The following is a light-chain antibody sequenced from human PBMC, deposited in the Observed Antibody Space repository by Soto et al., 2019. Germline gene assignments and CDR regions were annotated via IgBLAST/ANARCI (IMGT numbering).Light chain of an antibody. CDR3: QQYYDTPWT. CDR2: DAS. V-gene: IGKV1-5*01. Sequence: IQMTQSPSTLSASVGDRVTITCRASQSISSWLAWYQQKPGKAPKLLIYDASSLESGVPSRFSGSGSGTEFTLTISSLQAEDVAVYYCQQYYDTPWTFGQGTKVDIK. J-gene: IGKJ1*01. CDR1: QSISSW.